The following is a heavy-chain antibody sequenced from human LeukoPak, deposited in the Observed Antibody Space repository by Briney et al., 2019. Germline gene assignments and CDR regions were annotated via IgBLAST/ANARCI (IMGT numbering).Heavy chain of an antibody. D-gene: IGHD2-2*01. J-gene: IGHJ2*01. Sequence: KTSETLSLTCAVYGGSFSGYYWSWIRQPPGKGLEWIGEINHSGSTNYNPSLKSRVTISVDTSKNQFSLKLSSVTAADTAVYYCARTKSRVGYQLRHWYFDLWGRGTLVTVSS. CDR2: INHSGST. V-gene: IGHV4-34*01. CDR3: ARTKSRVGYQLRHWYFDL. CDR1: GGSFSGYY.